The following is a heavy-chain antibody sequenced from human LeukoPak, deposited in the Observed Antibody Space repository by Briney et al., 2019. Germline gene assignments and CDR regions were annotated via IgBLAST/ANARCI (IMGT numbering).Heavy chain of an antibody. CDR3: AKSSYYDSSGYYGRTIFDY. D-gene: IGHD3-22*01. CDR2: ISGSGGST. J-gene: IGHJ4*02. Sequence: GGSLRLSCAASGFTFSSYAMSWVRQAPGEGLEWVSAISGSGGSTYYADSVKGRFTISRDNSKNTLYLQMNSLRAEDTAVYYCAKSSYYDSSGYYGRTIFDYWGQGTLVTVSS. CDR1: GFTFSSYA. V-gene: IGHV3-23*01.